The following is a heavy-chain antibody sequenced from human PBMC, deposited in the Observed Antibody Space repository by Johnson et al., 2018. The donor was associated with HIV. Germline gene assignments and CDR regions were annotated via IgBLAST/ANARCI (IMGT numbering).Heavy chain of an antibody. CDR2: TSNDGSNK. Sequence: QVQLVESGGGVVQPGGSLRLSCAASGFTFSSYGMHWVRQAPGKGLEWVAVTSNDGSNKYYADSVKGRFTIYRDNFKNTLYLQMNGLRPEDTAVYYCAKEDPWRRAFDIWGQGTMVTVSS. CDR1: GFTFSSYG. D-gene: IGHD1-1*01. J-gene: IGHJ3*02. CDR3: AKEDPWRRAFDI. V-gene: IGHV3-30*19.